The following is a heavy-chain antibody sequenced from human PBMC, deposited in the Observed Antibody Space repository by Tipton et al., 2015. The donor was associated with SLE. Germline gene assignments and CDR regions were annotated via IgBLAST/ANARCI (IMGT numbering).Heavy chain of an antibody. CDR1: GGSISSSSCY. CDR3: ARAPGQLWPWDY. D-gene: IGHD5-18*01. V-gene: IGHV4-39*07. Sequence: TLSLTCTVSGGSISSSSCYWGWIRQSPGKGLEWIGSIYYSGSTRYSPSLKSRVTISVDTSKNQFSLKVSSVTAADTAVYYCARAPGQLWPWDYWGQGTLVTVSS. CDR2: IYYSGST. J-gene: IGHJ4*02.